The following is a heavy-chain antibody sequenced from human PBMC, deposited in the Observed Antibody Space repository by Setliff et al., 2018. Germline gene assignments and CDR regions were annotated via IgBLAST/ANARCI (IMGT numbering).Heavy chain of an antibody. D-gene: IGHD3-22*01. J-gene: IGHJ4*02. CDR3: ARINFYVSSGYYYAPDF. Sequence: ASVKVSCKASGYAVTGYHIHWVRQAPGQGPEWMGWINPNTGGTTYPQKFLDRVTVTTDTSATTAYMELKNLRSDDTAVYYCARINFYVSSGYYYAPDFWGQGTLVTVSS. V-gene: IGHV1-2*02. CDR1: GYAVTGYH. CDR2: INPNTGGT.